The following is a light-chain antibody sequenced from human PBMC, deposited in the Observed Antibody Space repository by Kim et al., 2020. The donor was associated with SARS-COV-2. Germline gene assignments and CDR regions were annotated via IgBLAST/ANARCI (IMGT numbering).Light chain of an antibody. Sequence: PGDRAALSCRASQSVSRSYLAWYQQKPGQAPRLLIYGASGRATGIPDRFSGSGSGTDFTLTITRLEPEDFAVYYCQHYGTSPPYTFGQGTKLEI. CDR1: QSVSRSY. V-gene: IGKV3-20*01. J-gene: IGKJ2*01. CDR3: QHYGTSPPYT. CDR2: GAS.